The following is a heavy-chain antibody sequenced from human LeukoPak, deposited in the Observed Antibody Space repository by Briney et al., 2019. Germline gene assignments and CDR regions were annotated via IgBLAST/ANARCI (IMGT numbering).Heavy chain of an antibody. Sequence: PGGSLRLSCAVSGFTSKTSAMSWVRQAPGKGLERVSAISGSGSKTFYADSVKGRFTISRDNPKNTLYLQMNSLRPEDTAVYYCVKEPRGYSFSFDIWGQGTMVTVSS. CDR1: GFTSKTSA. V-gene: IGHV3-23*01. J-gene: IGHJ3*02. D-gene: IGHD5-18*01. CDR3: VKEPRGYSFSFDI. CDR2: ISGSGSKT.